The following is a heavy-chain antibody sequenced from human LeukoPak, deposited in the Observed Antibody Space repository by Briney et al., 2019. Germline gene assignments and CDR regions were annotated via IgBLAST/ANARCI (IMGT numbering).Heavy chain of an antibody. CDR2: IYHSGST. Sequence: PSETLSLTCAVSGGSISSSNWWSWVRQPPGKGLEWIGEIYHSGSTNYNPSLKSRVTISVDKSKNQFSLKLSSVTAADTAVYYCAGTIAVAGSYYYGMDVWGQGTTVTVSS. CDR3: AGTIAVAGSYYYGMDV. J-gene: IGHJ6*02. CDR1: GGSISSSNW. D-gene: IGHD6-19*01. V-gene: IGHV4-4*02.